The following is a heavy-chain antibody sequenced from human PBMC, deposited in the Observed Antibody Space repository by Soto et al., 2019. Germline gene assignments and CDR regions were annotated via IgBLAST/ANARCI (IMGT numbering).Heavy chain of an antibody. V-gene: IGHV3-73*01. CDR1: GLPFSGSS. Sequence: PGGSLRLSCAASGLPFSGSSMRWVRPASGKGLEWVGRIRSKANSYATAYAASVKGRFTISRDDSKNTAYLQMNSLKTEDTAVYYCTKLYSSGTDYWGQGTLVTVSS. CDR3: TKLYSSGTDY. J-gene: IGHJ4*02. CDR2: IRSKANSYAT. D-gene: IGHD6-19*01.